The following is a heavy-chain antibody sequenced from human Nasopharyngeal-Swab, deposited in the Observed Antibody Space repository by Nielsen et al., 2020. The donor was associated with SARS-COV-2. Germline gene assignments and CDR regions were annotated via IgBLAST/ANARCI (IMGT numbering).Heavy chain of an antibody. J-gene: IGHJ4*02. D-gene: IGHD3-10*01. V-gene: IGHV4-34*01. CDR3: ARLVRILWFGGEYYFDY. CDR2: IYHSGST. CDR1: GGSFSGYY. Sequence: SETLSLTCAVYGGSFSGYYWGWIRQPPGKGLEWIGNIYHSGSTYYNPSLKSRVTISVDTSKTQFSLKLNSVTAADTAVYYCARLVRILWFGGEYYFDYWGQGTLVTVSS.